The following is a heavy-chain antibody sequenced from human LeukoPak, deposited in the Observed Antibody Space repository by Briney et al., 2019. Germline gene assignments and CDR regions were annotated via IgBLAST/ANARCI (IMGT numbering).Heavy chain of an antibody. V-gene: IGHV3-20*04. CDR1: GFTFDDYG. CDR2: ITWNGGST. D-gene: IGHD6-19*01. J-gene: IGHJ4*02. Sequence: GGSLRLSCAASGFTFDDYGMSWVRQAPGKGLEWVSGITWNGGSTGYADSVKGRFTISRDNAKNSLYLQMNSLRAEDTALYYCARDPGDIVVAGTFDCWGQGTLVTVSS. CDR3: ARDPGDIVVAGTFDC.